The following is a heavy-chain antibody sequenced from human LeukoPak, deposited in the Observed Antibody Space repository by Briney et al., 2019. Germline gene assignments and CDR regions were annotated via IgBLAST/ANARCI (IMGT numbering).Heavy chain of an antibody. CDR1: GYTFTSYA. Sequence: ASVKVSCKASGYTFTSYAMHWVRQAPGQRLEWMGWINAGNGNTKYSQKFQGRVTITRDTSASTAYMELSSLRSEDTAVYYCARTTVRGYSYDGFDYWGQGTLVTVSS. CDR3: ARTTVRGYSYDGFDY. D-gene: IGHD5-18*01. V-gene: IGHV1-3*01. J-gene: IGHJ4*02. CDR2: INAGNGNT.